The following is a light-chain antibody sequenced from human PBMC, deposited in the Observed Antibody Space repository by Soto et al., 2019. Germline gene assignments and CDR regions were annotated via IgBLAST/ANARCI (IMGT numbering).Light chain of an antibody. CDR1: QSISTY. Sequence: DIQMTQSPSSLSASVGDRVTITCRASQSISTYLNWYQQKPGKAPKLLNFAASSLQSGVPSRFSGSRSGPDFTLTISSLQPEDFATYYCQQSYSSPPTFGQGTKVDI. CDR3: QQSYSSPPT. CDR2: AAS. J-gene: IGKJ1*01. V-gene: IGKV1-39*01.